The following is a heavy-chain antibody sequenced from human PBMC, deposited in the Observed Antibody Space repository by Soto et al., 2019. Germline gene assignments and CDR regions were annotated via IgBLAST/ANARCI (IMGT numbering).Heavy chain of an antibody. CDR2: IIPIFGTA. J-gene: IGHJ4*02. Sequence: QVTLVQSGAEVKKPGSSVKVSCKASGGTFSSYAISWVRQAPGQGLEWMGGIIPIFGTANYAQKFQGRVTITADESTSTDYMDLSSLRSEDTAVYYCASLIAAAGFPFDYWGQGTLVTLSS. V-gene: IGHV1-69*01. CDR1: GGTFSSYA. CDR3: ASLIAAAGFPFDY. D-gene: IGHD6-13*01.